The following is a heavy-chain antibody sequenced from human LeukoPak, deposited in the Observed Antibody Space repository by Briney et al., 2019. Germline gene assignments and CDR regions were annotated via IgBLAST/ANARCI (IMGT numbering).Heavy chain of an antibody. D-gene: IGHD3-22*01. J-gene: IGHJ4*02. CDR2: FYSGGST. Sequence: PGGSLRLSCAASGFTVSDNYMSWVRQAPGKGLEWVSVFYSGGSTRYADSVKGRFTISRDNAKNSLYLQMNSLRAEDTAVYYCARDGAAYYDSSGYYFDYWGQGTLVTVSS. CDR3: ARDGAAYYDSSGYYFDY. V-gene: IGHV3-66*01. CDR1: GFTVSDNY.